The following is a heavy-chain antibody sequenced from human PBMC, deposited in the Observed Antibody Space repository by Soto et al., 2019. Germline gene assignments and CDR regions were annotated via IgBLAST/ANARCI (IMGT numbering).Heavy chain of an antibody. J-gene: IGHJ4*02. CDR3: ARVDSSGYYSGLDY. V-gene: IGHV1-18*04. Sequence: ASVKVSCKASGYTFTSYGISWVRQAPGQGLEWMGWIGAYNGNTNYAQKLQGRVTMTTDTSTSTAYMELRSLRSDDTAVYYCARVDSSGYYSGLDYWGQGTLVTVSS. D-gene: IGHD3-22*01. CDR2: IGAYNGNT. CDR1: GYTFTSYG.